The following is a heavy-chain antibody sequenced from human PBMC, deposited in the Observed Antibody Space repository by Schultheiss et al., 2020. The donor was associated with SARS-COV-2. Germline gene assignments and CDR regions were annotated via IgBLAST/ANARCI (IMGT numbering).Heavy chain of an antibody. V-gene: IGHV4-59*01. D-gene: IGHD3-3*01. Sequence: SETLSLTCTVAGGSINGYYWNWIWQPPGKGLEWIGYIHYSGSTNYNPSLNSRVTISVDRSKNQFFLKLTSVTAADTAVYYCARDNDFWSGYSKYNWFDPWGQGTLVTVSS. CDR2: IHYSGST. J-gene: IGHJ5*02. CDR1: GGSINGYY. CDR3: ARDNDFWSGYSKYNWFDP.